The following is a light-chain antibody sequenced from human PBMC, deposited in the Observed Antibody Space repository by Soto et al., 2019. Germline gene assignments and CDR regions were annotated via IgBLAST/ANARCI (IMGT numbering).Light chain of an antibody. CDR3: FSYTSSGTYA. CDR2: EVS. V-gene: IGLV2-14*01. J-gene: IGLJ1*01. Sequence: QSALTQPASVSGSPGQSITISCTGTSRDVGNYKYVSWYQQHPGKAPKLMIYEVSNRPSGVSNRFSGSKSGNTASLTISGPQAEDETDYYCFSYTSSGTYAFGTGTTATVL. CDR1: SRDVGNYKY.